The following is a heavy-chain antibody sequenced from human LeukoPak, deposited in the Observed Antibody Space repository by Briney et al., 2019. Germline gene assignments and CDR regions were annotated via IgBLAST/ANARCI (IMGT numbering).Heavy chain of an antibody. V-gene: IGHV1-69*04. CDR3: ARTPNYGSGSLFFWFDS. D-gene: IGHD3-10*01. CDR1: GGTFSSYA. J-gene: IGHJ5*01. Sequence: SVKVSCKASGGTFSSYAISWVRQAPGQGLEWMGRIIPILGIANYAQKFQGRVTITADKSTSTGYMELRSLRSDDTAVYYCARTPNYGSGSLFFWFDSWGQGTLVTVSS. CDR2: IIPILGIA.